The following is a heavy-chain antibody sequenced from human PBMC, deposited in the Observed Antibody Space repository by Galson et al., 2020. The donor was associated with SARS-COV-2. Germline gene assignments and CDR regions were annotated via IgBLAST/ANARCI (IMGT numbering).Heavy chain of an antibody. D-gene: IGHD3-22*01. CDR1: GGSISSSSYY. CDR3: ARQSITMIVVVSYFDY. V-gene: IGHV4-39*01. Sequence: ASETLSLTCTVSGGSISSSSYYWGWIRQPPGKGLEWIGSIYYSGSTYYNPSLKSRVTISVDTSKNQFSLKLSSVTAADTAVYYCARQSITMIVVVSYFDYWGQGTLVTVSS. CDR2: IYYSGST. J-gene: IGHJ4*02.